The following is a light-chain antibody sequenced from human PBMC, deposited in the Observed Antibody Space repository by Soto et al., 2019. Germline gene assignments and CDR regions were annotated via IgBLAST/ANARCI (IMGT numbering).Light chain of an antibody. CDR2: GGS. J-gene: IGKJ1*01. CDR3: QQYNLYWT. Sequence: DIQMTQFPSTLSASVGDRVTITCRASQSISTWLAWYQQKPGKAPKLLIYGGSSLQSGVPSRFSGGGSGREFTLTISSLQPDDSATYYCQQYNLYWTFGQGTKVDIK. CDR1: QSISTW. V-gene: IGKV1-5*01.